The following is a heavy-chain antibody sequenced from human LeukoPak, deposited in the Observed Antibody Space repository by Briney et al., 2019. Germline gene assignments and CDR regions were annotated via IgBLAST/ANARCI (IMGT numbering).Heavy chain of an antibody. D-gene: IGHD1-1*01. CDR1: GGSITSTNY. CDR3: AKGQELDDGVFDS. CDR2: IRSNGDTA. J-gene: IGHJ4*02. V-gene: IGHV3-23*01. Sequence: PSETLSLTCGVSGGSITSTNYWTWVRQAPGKGLEWVSTIRSNGDTAYNADSVRGRFAISRDNSKNALFLQMNSLRVEDTAIYYCAKGQELDDGVFDSWGQGTLVTVSS.